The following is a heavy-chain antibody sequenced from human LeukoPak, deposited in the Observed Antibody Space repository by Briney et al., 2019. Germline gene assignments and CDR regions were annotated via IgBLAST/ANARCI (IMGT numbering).Heavy chain of an antibody. D-gene: IGHD6-13*01. CDR3: ATSEAGIAAAGPFDY. J-gene: IGHJ4*02. V-gene: IGHV3-74*01. CDR1: GFTFSSYW. CDR2: INSDGSST. Sequence: GGSLRLSCAASGFTFSSYWMHWVRQAPGKGLVWVSRINSDGSSTSYADSVKGRFTISRDNAKNTLYLQMNSLRAEDTAVYYCATSEAGIAAAGPFDYWGQGTLVTVSS.